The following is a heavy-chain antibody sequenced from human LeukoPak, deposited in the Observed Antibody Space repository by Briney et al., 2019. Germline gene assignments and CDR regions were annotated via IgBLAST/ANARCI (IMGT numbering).Heavy chain of an antibody. V-gene: IGHV1-8*03. J-gene: IGHJ4*02. D-gene: IGHD2-2*01. CDR2: MNPNSGNT. CDR1: GYTFTSYD. Sequence: GASVKVSCKASGYTFTSYDINWVRKATGQGIKWMGWMNPNSGNTCYAQKFQGRVTITRNTSISTAYMELSSLRSEDTAVYYCAVYCSSTSCPFDYWGQGTLVTVSS. CDR3: AVYCSSTSCPFDY.